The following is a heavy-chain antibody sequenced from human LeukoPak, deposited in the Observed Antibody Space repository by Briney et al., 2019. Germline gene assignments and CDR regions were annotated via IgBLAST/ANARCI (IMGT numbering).Heavy chain of an antibody. CDR3: ARGGDYNPWFDP. V-gene: IGHV4-59*10. Sequence: SETLSLTCAVYGGSFSGYYWSWIRQPAGKGLEWIGRIYTSGSTNYNPSLKSRVTMSVDTSKNQFSLKLSSVTAADTAVYYCARGGDYNPWFDPWGQGTLVTVSS. J-gene: IGHJ5*02. CDR1: GGSFSGYY. D-gene: IGHD4-11*01. CDR2: IYTSGST.